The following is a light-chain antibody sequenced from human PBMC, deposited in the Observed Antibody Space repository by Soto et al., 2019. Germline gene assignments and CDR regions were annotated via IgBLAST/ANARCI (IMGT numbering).Light chain of an antibody. Sequence: DIQMTQSPSSLSASVGDRVTITCRASQSISSYLNWYQQKPGKAPKLLIYAASSLQTGVPSRFSGSGSGTYFTLTISSLQSEDFAACYCPLSYSTPPGTFGQGIKVDIK. J-gene: IGKJ1*01. CDR2: AAS. CDR1: QSISSY. V-gene: IGKV1-39*01. CDR3: PLSYSTPPGT.